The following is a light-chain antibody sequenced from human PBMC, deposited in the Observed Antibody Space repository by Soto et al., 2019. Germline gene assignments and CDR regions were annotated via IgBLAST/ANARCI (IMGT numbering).Light chain of an antibody. V-gene: IGKV3-11*01. CDR2: DAS. CDR1: QNVDIY. Sequence: EVVLTQSPVTLALSPGERATLSCRASQNVDIYVAWYQQRPGQAPRLLIYDASNRATGIPATFSGSGSGTDFTLVISCLEREEVEVDYCHQRREWPPLTFGVWAKVDIK. CDR3: HQRREWPPLT. J-gene: IGKJ4*01.